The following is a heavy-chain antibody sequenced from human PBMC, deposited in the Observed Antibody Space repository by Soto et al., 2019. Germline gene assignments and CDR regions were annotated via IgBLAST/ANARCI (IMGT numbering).Heavy chain of an antibody. Sequence: EVQLVESGGGLLQPGGSLRLSCAVSGSTFSNDWMHWVRQAPGKGLVWVSHINSDGSSTNYADFVKGRFTIARDKAKKTLYLQLNILRAEDTAVYYCARDRAYSLDFWGQGTTVTPSS. CDR3: ARDRAYSLDF. V-gene: IGHV3-74*01. D-gene: IGHD3-10*01. CDR2: INSDGSST. CDR1: GSTFSNDW. J-gene: IGHJ6*02.